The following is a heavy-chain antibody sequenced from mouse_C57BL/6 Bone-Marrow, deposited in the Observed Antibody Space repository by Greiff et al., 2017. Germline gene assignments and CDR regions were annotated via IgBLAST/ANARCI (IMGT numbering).Heavy chain of an antibody. J-gene: IGHJ3*01. D-gene: IGHD2-4*01. CDR3: GGARDYEAWFAY. CDR1: GYTFTSYW. CDR2: IHPNSGST. V-gene: IGHV1-64*01. Sequence: QVQLQQPGAELVKPGASVTLSCKASGYTFTSYWMHWVKQRPGQGLEWIGMIHPNSGSTNYNEKFKSKATLTVDKSSSTAYMQLSSLTSEDSAVYYCGGARDYEAWFAYWGQGTLVTVSA.